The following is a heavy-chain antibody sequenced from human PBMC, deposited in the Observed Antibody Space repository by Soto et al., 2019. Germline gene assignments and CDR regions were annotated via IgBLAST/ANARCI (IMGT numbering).Heavy chain of an antibody. D-gene: IGHD2-15*01. Sequence: QVQLQESGPGLVQPSQTLSLTCTVSGGSISSGGYYWSWIRQHPGEALEWIGYIYHTGKTYYNSSLKSRVNISVDTFKDQFSLRLSSVTAADTAVYYCARDLPLACDGGGGSCYYHNFDYWGQGILVTVSS. CDR3: ARDLPLACDGGGGSCYYHNFDY. J-gene: IGHJ4*02. V-gene: IGHV4-31*03. CDR1: GGSISSGGYY. CDR2: IYHTGKT.